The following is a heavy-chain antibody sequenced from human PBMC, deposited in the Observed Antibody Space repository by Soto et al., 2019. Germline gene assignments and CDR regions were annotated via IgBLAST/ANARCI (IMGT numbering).Heavy chain of an antibody. J-gene: IGHJ4*02. CDR3: ARLRMVLGCSAPLHPILTVF. Sequence: GESLKISCKGSGYSFTSYWIGWVRQMPGKGLEWMGIIYPGDSDTRYSPSFQGQVTISADKSISTAYLQWSSLKASDTAMYYCARLRMVLGCSAPLHPILTVFRGQGTLVTRSS. CDR2: IYPGDSDT. V-gene: IGHV5-51*01. CDR1: GYSFTSYW. D-gene: IGHD3-10*01.